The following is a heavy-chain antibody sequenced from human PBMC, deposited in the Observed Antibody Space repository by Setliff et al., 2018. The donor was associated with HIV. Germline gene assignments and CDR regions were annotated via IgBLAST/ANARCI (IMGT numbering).Heavy chain of an antibody. CDR1: GGSFSGYY. CDR2: INHRGST. V-gene: IGHV4-34*01. Sequence: PSETLSLTCAVYGGSFSGYYWSWIRQTPEKGLEWIGEINHRGSTNYNPSLKSRVTISVDTSKNQFSLNLNSVTAADTAVYYCARGLDYGSGSYYSDYWGQGTLVTVSS. D-gene: IGHD3-10*01. CDR3: ARGLDYGSGSYYSDY. J-gene: IGHJ4*02.